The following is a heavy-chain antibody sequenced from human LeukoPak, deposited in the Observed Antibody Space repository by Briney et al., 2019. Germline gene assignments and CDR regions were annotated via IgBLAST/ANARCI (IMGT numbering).Heavy chain of an antibody. D-gene: IGHD3-16*01. CDR2: ISGSGGST. Sequence: GSLXLSCAASGFSFSSYGMSWVRQAPGKGLEWVSGISGSGGSTYYADSVKGRFTISRDNSKNTLYLQMNSLRAEDTAVYYCAKRGGMYPAYYFDYWGQGTLVTVSS. CDR1: GFSFSSYG. CDR3: AKRGGMYPAYYFDY. V-gene: IGHV3-23*01. J-gene: IGHJ4*02.